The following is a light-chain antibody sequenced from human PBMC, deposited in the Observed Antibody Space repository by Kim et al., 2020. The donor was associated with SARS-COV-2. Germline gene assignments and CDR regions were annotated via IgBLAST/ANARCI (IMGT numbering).Light chain of an antibody. CDR2: RDS. Sequence: SVALGQTARITCGGNNIGSKNVHWYQQKPGQAPVLVIYRDSNRPSGIPERFSGSNSGNTATLTISRAQAGDEADYYCQVWDSSTVVFGTGTKVTVL. J-gene: IGLJ1*01. CDR1: NIGSKN. V-gene: IGLV3-9*01. CDR3: QVWDSSTVV.